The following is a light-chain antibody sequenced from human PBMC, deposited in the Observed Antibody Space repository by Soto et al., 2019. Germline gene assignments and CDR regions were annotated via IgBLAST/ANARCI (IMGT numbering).Light chain of an antibody. CDR3: CSHAGSYTYV. CDR1: SSDVGDYNY. CDR2: DVS. V-gene: IGLV2-11*01. Sequence: QSALTQPRSVSGSPGQSVTISCTGTSSDVGDYNYVSWYQQHPGKVPKVMIYDVSKRPSGVPDRFSGSKSGNTASLTISGLQAEDEADYYCCSHAGSYTYVFGTGNKVTV. J-gene: IGLJ1*01.